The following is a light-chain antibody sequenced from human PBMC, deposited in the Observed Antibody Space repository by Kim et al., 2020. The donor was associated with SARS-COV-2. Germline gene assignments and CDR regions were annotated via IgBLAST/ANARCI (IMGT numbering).Light chain of an antibody. V-gene: IGKV1-39*01. CDR1: QSISSS. Sequence: DIQMTQSPSSLSASVGDRVTITCRASQSISSSLNWYQQKPGKAPKLLIYAASSLQSGVPSRFSGSGSGTDFTLIINSLQPEDFAVYYCQQSYSPPITFGQGTRLEIK. CDR2: AAS. J-gene: IGKJ5*01. CDR3: QQSYSPPIT.